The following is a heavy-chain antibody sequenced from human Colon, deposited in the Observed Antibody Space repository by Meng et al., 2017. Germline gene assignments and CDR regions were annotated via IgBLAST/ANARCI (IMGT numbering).Heavy chain of an antibody. Sequence: VDVVVCGGGFVQPGWSRRFFCCVSGFTFSRYGRHWVRQAPGKGLEWVAAMSDGGSRTYHADSVKGRFTISRDDSKNTLYLQMNSLRAEDTAIYYCAKEIASRRPFDYWGQGTLVTVSS. CDR2: MSDGGSRT. CDR3: AKEIASRRPFDY. J-gene: IGHJ4*02. CDR1: GFTFSRYG. V-gene: IGHV3-23*04. D-gene: IGHD6-6*01.